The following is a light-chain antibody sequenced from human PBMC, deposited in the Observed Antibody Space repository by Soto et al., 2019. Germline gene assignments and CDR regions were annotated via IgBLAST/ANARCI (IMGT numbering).Light chain of an antibody. V-gene: IGKV1-27*01. CDR3: QRYHSALLT. Sequence: DIQMTQSPSSLSASVGDRVTMTCRASQDIRNCVAWYQQKPGEVPKLLIYAASTLQSGVPARFSGGGFGTDFTLTISSLRREDVATYYCQRYHSALLTFGPGTKVDLK. CDR2: AAS. CDR1: QDIRNC. J-gene: IGKJ3*01.